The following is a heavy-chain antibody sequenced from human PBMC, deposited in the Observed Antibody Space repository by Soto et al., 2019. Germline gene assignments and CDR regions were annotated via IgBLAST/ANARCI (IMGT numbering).Heavy chain of an antibody. Sequence: QVQLVESGGGVVQPGTSLRLSCAASRLTFSFYAMHWVRQAPGKGLEWVSLIWSDGSREYYADSVKGRFTISRDNSKNTLYLKMNSLRAEDTAVYYGAGEHNGGTYDMDVWGQGTTVTVCS. CDR3: AGEHNGGTYDMDV. V-gene: IGHV3-33*01. CDR1: RLTFSFYA. J-gene: IGHJ6*02. D-gene: IGHD1-26*01. CDR2: IWSDGSRE.